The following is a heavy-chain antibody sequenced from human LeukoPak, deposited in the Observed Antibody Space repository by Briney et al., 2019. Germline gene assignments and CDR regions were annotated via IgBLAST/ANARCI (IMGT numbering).Heavy chain of an antibody. CDR3: ARTRDGYNYSDY. CDR2: IYYSGST. J-gene: IGHJ4*02. V-gene: IGHV4-59*01. CDR1: GGSISSYY. D-gene: IGHD5-24*01. Sequence: KPSETLSLTCTVSGGSISSYYWSWIRQPPGKGLEWIGYIYYSGSTNYNPSLKSRVTISVDTSKNQFSLKLSSVTAADTAMYYCARTRDGYNYSDYWGQGTLVTVSS.